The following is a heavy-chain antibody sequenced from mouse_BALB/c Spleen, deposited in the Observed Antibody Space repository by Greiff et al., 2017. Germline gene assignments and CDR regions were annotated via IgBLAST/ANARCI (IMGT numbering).Heavy chain of an antibody. D-gene: IGHD2-2*01. CDR2: IYPGNSDT. V-gene: IGHV1-5*01. J-gene: IGHJ4*01. Sequence: VQLQQSGTVLARPGASVKMSCKASGYTFTSYWMHWVKQRPGQGLEWIGAIYPGNSDTSYNQKFKGKAKLTAVTSTSTAYMELSSLTNEDSAVYYCTLLWLRRRGVYYAMDYWGQGTSVTVSS. CDR3: TLLWLRRRGVYYAMDY. CDR1: GYTFTSYW.